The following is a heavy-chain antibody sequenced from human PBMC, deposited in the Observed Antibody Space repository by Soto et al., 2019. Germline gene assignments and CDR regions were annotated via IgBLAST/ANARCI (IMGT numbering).Heavy chain of an antibody. CDR3: AIGNWGLY. J-gene: IGHJ4*02. V-gene: IGHV3-23*01. CDR2: ISGSGGST. CDR1: GFTFSSYA. D-gene: IGHD7-27*01. Sequence: GESLKISCAASGFTFSSYAMSWVRQAPGKGLEWVSAISGSGGSTYYADSVKGRFTISRDNSKNTLYLQMNSLRAEDTAVYYCAIGNWGLYWGQGTLVTVSS.